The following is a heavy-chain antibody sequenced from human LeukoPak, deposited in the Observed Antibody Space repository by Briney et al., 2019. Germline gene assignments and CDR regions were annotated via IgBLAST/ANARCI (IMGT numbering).Heavy chain of an antibody. J-gene: IGHJ3*02. CDR3: ARGPTVIVVDRAFDI. V-gene: IGHV4-34*01. D-gene: IGHD3-22*01. CDR1: GGSFSGYY. CDR2: INHSGST. Sequence: PSETLSLTCAVYGGSFSGYYWSWIRQPPGKGLEWIGEINHSGSTNYNPSLKSRVTISVDTSKNQFSLKLSSVTAADTAVYYCARGPTVIVVDRAFDIWGQGTMVTVSS.